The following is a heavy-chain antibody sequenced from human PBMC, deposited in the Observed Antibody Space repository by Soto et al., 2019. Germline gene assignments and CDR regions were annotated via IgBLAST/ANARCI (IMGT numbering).Heavy chain of an antibody. CDR3: ARAGISSSSSLNWFDP. Sequence: PSETLSLTCAVYGGSFSGYYWSWIRQPPGKGPEWIGEINHSGSTNYNPSLKSRVTISVDTSKNQFSLKLSSVTAADTAVYYCARAGISSSSSLNWFDPWGQGTLVTVSS. CDR1: GGSFSGYY. J-gene: IGHJ5*02. V-gene: IGHV4-34*01. CDR2: INHSGST. D-gene: IGHD6-13*01.